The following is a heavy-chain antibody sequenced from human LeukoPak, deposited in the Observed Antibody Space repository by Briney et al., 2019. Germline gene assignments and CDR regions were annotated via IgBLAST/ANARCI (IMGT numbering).Heavy chain of an antibody. CDR1: GGTFSSYA. V-gene: IGHV1-69*13. D-gene: IGHD2-2*01. J-gene: IGHJ3*02. CDR3: AREEGHCSSASCHLDI. Sequence: GASVKVSCKASGGTFSSYAISWVRQAPGQGLEWMGGIIPIFGTANYAQKFQGRVTITADESTSTAYMELTRLRSDDPAVYYCAREEGHCSSASCHLDIWGQGTMVTVSS. CDR2: IIPIFGTA.